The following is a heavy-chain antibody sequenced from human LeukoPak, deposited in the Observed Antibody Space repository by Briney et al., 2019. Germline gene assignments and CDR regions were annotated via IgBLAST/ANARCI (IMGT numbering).Heavy chain of an antibody. CDR3: ARDNGTFDY. Sequence: GGSLRLSCVASGSTFSSYGMYWVRQAPGKGLEWVAVIWYDGSNKYYADSVKGRFTISRDNSKNTLYLQMNSLRAEDTSVYYCARDNGTFDYWGQGTLVTVSS. J-gene: IGHJ4*02. CDR2: IWYDGSNK. CDR1: GSTFSSYG. V-gene: IGHV3-33*01.